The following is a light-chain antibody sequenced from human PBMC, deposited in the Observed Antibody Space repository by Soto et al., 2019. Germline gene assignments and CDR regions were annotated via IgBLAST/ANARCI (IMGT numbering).Light chain of an antibody. CDR1: SSNIGAGYD. CDR2: GNS. CDR3: QSYDSRLSGNVV. J-gene: IGLJ2*01. Sequence: QSVLTQPPSVSGAPGQRVTISCTGSSSNIGAGYDVHWYQQLPGTAPKLLIYGNSNRPSGVPDRFSGSKSGTSASLAITGLQAEHDSGYYRQSYDSRLSGNVVFGGGTKLTVL. V-gene: IGLV1-40*01.